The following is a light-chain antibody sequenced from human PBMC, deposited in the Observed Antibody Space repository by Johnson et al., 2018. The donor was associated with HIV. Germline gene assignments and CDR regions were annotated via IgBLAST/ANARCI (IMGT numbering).Light chain of an antibody. V-gene: IGLV1-51*02. CDR1: SSNIGNNY. CDR3: GTWDSSLSVYV. Sequence: QSMLTQPPSVSAAPGQKVTISCSGSSSNIGNNYVSWYRQLPGTAPKLLIYENNKRPSGIPDRFSASKSGTSATLGITGLQTGDEADYYCGTWDSSLSVYVFGIGTKVTVL. J-gene: IGLJ6*01. CDR2: ENN.